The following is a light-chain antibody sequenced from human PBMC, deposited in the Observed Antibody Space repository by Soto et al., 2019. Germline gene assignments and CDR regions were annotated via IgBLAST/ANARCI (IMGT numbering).Light chain of an antibody. CDR2: EVS. V-gene: IGLV2-14*01. CDR1: SSDVGGYNY. J-gene: IGLJ3*02. CDR3: NSYTSISTWV. Sequence: QSVLTQPASVSGSPGQSITISCTGTSSDVGGYNYVSWYQQHPGKAPKLMIYEVSNRPSGVSNRFSGSKSGSTASLTISGLQAEDEADYYCNSYTSISTWVFGGGTKVTVL.